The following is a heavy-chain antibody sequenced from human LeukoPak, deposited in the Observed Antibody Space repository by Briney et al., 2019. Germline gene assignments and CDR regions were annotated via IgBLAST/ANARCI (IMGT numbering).Heavy chain of an antibody. J-gene: IGHJ4*02. D-gene: IGHD1-26*01. CDR2: ISSNGGST. CDR1: GFTFSSYA. CDR3: ARVGVGATYFDY. V-gene: IGHV3-64*01. Sequence: GGSLRLSCAASGFTFSSYAMHWVRQAPGKGLEYVSAISSNGGSTYYANSVKGRFTISRDNSKNTLYLQMGSLRAEDMAVYYCARVGVGATYFDYWGQGTLVTVSS.